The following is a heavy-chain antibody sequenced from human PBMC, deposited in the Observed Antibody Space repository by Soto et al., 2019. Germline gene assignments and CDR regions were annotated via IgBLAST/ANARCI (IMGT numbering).Heavy chain of an antibody. J-gene: IGHJ4*02. D-gene: IGHD3-22*01. Sequence: GGSLRLSCAASGFTFSSYAMSWVRQAPGKGLEWVSAISGSGGSTYYADSVKGRFTISRDNSKNTLYLQMNSLRAEDTAVYFCAKKYYYDSSGFLFFLDYWGQGTLVTVSS. CDR1: GFTFSSYA. CDR2: ISGSGGST. V-gene: IGHV3-23*01. CDR3: AKKYYYDSSGFLFFLDY.